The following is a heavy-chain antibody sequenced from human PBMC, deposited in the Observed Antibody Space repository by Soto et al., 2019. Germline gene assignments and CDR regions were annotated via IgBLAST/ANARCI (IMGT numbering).Heavy chain of an antibody. D-gene: IGHD3-22*01. CDR1: GFTFSSYS. CDR3: ARDPYYDSSGYYYSLGNWFDP. Sequence: GGSLRLSCAASGFTFSSYSMNWVRQAPGKGLEWVSSISSSSSYIYYADSVKGRFTISRDNAKNSLYLQMNSLRAEDTAVYYCARDPYYDSSGYYYSLGNWFDPWGQGT. J-gene: IGHJ5*02. V-gene: IGHV3-21*01. CDR2: ISSSSSYI.